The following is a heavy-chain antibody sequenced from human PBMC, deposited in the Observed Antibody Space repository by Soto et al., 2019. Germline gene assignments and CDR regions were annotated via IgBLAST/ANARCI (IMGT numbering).Heavy chain of an antibody. D-gene: IGHD6-13*01. J-gene: IGHJ4*02. V-gene: IGHV3-15*01. CDR3: TTDPQAYSSSWSFDY. Sequence: VQLVESGGGLVKPGGSLRLSCAASGFTFSNAWMSWVRQAPGKGLEWVGRIKSKTDGGTTDYAAPVKGRFTISRDDSKNTLYLQMNSLKTEDTAVYYCTTDPQAYSSSWSFDYWGQGTLVTVSS. CDR1: GFTFSNAW. CDR2: IKSKTDGGTT.